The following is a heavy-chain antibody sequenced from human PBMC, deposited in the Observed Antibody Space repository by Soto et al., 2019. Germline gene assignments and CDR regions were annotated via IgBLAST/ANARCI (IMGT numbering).Heavy chain of an antibody. CDR2: VGQDGTP. V-gene: IGHV3-23*01. CDR3: AKDMRPDGVWDFGH. CDR1: GFTFSTYT. D-gene: IGHD4-17*01. Sequence: EVQLLESGGGLVQPGGSLILSCAASGFTFSTYTMAWFRQAPVRGPEWVSGVGQDGTPYYADSVKGRFTVSRDNSRTSVYLEMIALRGEDTAVYYCAKDMRPDGVWDFGHWGQGTLVTVSS. J-gene: IGHJ4*02.